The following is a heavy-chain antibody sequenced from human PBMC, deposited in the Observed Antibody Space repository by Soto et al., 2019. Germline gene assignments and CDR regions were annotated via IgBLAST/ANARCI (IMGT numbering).Heavy chain of an antibody. D-gene: IGHD3-10*01. V-gene: IGHV3-23*01. Sequence: QSGGSLRLSCAASGFTFSSYAMSWVRQAPGKGLEWVSAISGSGGSTYYADSVKGRFTISRDNSKNTLYLQMNSLRAEDTAVYYCAKDLGLWFGEFLWGQGTLVTVYS. CDR2: ISGSGGST. J-gene: IGHJ4*02. CDR3: AKDLGLWFGEFL. CDR1: GFTFSSYA.